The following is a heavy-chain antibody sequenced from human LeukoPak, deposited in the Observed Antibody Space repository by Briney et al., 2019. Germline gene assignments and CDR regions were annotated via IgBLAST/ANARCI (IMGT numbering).Heavy chain of an antibody. D-gene: IGHD3-22*01. CDR2: ISSSSTYT. J-gene: IGHJ4*02. CDR1: GFSFSNFY. CDR3: AKDYYDRYFDY. V-gene: IGHV3-11*06. Sequence: GGSLRLSCAASGFSFSNFYMSWSRQAPGKGLEWVSYISSSSTYTNSADSVRGRFTISRDNAKNSLYLQMNSLRAEDTALYYCAKDYYDRYFDYWGQGTLVTVSS.